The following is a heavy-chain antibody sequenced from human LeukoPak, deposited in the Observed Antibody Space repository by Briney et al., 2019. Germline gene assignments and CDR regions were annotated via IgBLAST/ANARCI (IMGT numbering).Heavy chain of an antibody. D-gene: IGHD6-13*01. CDR3: ARMGRLSSSWYGVILDY. V-gene: IGHV4-34*01. J-gene: IGHJ4*02. CDR1: GGSFSGYY. Sequence: KPSETLSLTCAVYGGSFSGYYWSWIRQPPGKGLEWIGEINHSRSTNYNPSLKSRVTISVDTSKNQFSLKLSSVTAADTAVYYCARMGRLSSSWYGVILDYWGQGTLVTVSS. CDR2: INHSRST.